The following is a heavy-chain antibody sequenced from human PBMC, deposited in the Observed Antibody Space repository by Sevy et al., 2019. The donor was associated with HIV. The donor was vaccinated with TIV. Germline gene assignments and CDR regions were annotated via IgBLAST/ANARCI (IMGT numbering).Heavy chain of an antibody. D-gene: IGHD6-13*01. V-gene: IGHV3-43*01. Sequence: GGSLRLSCAASGFTFDDYTMHWVRQAPGKGLEWVSLISWEGGSTYYADSVKGRFTISRDNSKNSLYLQMNSMRTEDTALYYCAKDPVAAAGPGYFDYWGQGTLVTVSS. CDR2: ISWEGGST. CDR3: AKDPVAAAGPGYFDY. J-gene: IGHJ4*02. CDR1: GFTFDDYT.